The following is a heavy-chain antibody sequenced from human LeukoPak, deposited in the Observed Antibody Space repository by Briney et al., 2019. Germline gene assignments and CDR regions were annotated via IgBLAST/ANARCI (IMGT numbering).Heavy chain of an antibody. D-gene: IGHD2-15*01. CDR3: ARGLRYCNGGSCYSDGLMG. J-gene: IGHJ4*02. CDR1: GFTFSSYA. CDR2: ISSNGGST. Sequence: GGSLRLSCAASGFTFSSYAMHWVRQAPGKGLEYVSAISSNGGSTYYANSVKGRFTISRDNSKNTLYLQMGSLRAEDMAVYYCARGLRYCNGGSCYSDGLMGWGQGTLVTVSS. V-gene: IGHV3-64*01.